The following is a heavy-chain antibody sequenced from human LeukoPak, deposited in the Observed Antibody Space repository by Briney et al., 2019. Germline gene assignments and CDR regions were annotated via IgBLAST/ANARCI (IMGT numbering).Heavy chain of an antibody. D-gene: IGHD3-22*01. Sequence: SETLSLTCTVSGGSISSSNSYWGWIRQPPGKGLEWIASIYYSGSTYHNPSLKSRVTISVDTSKNQFSLKLSSVTAADTAVYYCARDYSDTFAYGPFDYWGQGTLVTVSS. V-gene: IGHV4-39*07. CDR2: IYYSGST. J-gene: IGHJ4*02. CDR3: ARDYSDTFAYGPFDY. CDR1: GGSISSSNSY.